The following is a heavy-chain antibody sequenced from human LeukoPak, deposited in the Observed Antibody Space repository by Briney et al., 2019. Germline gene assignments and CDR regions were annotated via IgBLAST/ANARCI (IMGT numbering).Heavy chain of an antibody. D-gene: IGHD3-22*01. J-gene: IGHJ4*02. Sequence: ASVKVSCTASGYNFFIYGISWVRQAPGQGLEWMGWISDYNGNTNYAQKLQGRVTMTTDTSTSTAYMELRSLRSDDTAVYYCARDYYYDSSDYYRPGLIFDYWGQGTLVTVSS. V-gene: IGHV1-18*01. CDR3: ARDYYYDSSDYYRPGLIFDY. CDR2: ISDYNGNT. CDR1: GYNFFIYG.